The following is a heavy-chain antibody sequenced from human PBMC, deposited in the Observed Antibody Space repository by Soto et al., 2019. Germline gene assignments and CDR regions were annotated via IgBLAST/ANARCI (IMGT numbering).Heavy chain of an antibody. CDR2: IIPILGIA. J-gene: IGHJ6*02. D-gene: IGHD6-13*01. CDR3: ARGVAAAGYGMDV. Sequence: QVQLVQSGAEVKKPGSSVKVSCKASGGTFSSYTISWVRQAPGQGLEWMGRIIPILGIANYAQKFQGRVTITADKSTSTAYMELSSLRSEDTAVYYCARGVAAAGYGMDVWGQGTTVTVSS. V-gene: IGHV1-69*02. CDR1: GGTFSSYT.